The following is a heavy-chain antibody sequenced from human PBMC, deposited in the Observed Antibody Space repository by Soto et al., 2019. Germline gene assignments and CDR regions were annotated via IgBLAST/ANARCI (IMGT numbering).Heavy chain of an antibody. Sequence: QVQLQESGPGLVKPSQTLSLTCTVSGGSISSGGYYWSWIRQHPGKGLEWIGYIYYSGSTYYNPSLKRRVTISXXPXKXPFSLKLSSVTAADTAVYYCARFGYYYDSSGQTADYWGQGTLVTVPS. J-gene: IGHJ4*02. V-gene: IGHV4-31*03. CDR2: IYYSGST. D-gene: IGHD3-22*01. CDR3: ARFGYYYDSSGQTADY. CDR1: GGSISSGGYY.